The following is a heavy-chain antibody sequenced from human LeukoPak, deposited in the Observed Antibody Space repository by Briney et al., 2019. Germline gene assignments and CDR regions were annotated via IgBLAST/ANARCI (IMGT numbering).Heavy chain of an antibody. V-gene: IGHV1-18*01. Sequence: EASVKVSCKASGYTFTSYGISWVRQAPGQGLEWMGWISAYNGNTNYAQKLQGRVTMTTDTSTSTAYMELRSLRSDDTAVYYCARDSPLLLWFGESEARFDPWSQGTLVTVSS. CDR1: GYTFTSYG. CDR2: ISAYNGNT. D-gene: IGHD3-10*01. J-gene: IGHJ5*02. CDR3: ARDSPLLLWFGESEARFDP.